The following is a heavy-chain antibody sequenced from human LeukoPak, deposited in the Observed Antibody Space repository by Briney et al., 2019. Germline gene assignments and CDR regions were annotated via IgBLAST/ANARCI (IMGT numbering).Heavy chain of an antibody. CDR2: IYYSGST. Sequence: SETLSLTCTVSGGSISSSSYYWGWIRQPPGKGLEWIGSIYYSGSTYYNPSLKSRVTISVDTSKNQFSLKLSSVTAADTAVYYCARGLSSSWYYFDYWGQGTLVTASS. D-gene: IGHD6-13*01. J-gene: IGHJ4*02. V-gene: IGHV4-39*07. CDR1: GGSISSSSYY. CDR3: ARGLSSSWYYFDY.